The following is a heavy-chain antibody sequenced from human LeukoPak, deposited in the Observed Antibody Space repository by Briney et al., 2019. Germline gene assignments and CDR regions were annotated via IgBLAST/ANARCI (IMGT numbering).Heavy chain of an antibody. CDR2: INHSGGT. CDR3: AKADYYDSSGYGGS. CDR1: GGSFSGFY. D-gene: IGHD3-22*01. V-gene: IGHV4-34*01. Sequence: SETLSLTCAVYGGSFSGFYWSWIRQPPGKGLEWIGEINHSGGTTYNPSLKKRVTISVDTSKDKLPLTLSSVTAADTTVVYCAKADYYDSSGYGGSWGQGTLVTVSS. J-gene: IGHJ4*02.